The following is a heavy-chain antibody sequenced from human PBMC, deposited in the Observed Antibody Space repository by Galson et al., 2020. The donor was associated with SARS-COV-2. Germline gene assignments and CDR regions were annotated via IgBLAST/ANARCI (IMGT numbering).Heavy chain of an antibody. CDR2: IYHSGST. D-gene: IGHD3-22*01. CDR1: GGSISSGGYS. J-gene: IGHJ3*02. Sequence: SETLSLTCAVSGGSISSGGYSWSWIRQPPGKGLEWIGYIYHSGSTYYNPSLKSRVTISVDRSKNQFSLKLSSVTAADTAVYYCARGGAYYDSSGYDAFDIWGQGTMVTVSS. V-gene: IGHV4-30-2*01. CDR3: ARGGAYYDSSGYDAFDI.